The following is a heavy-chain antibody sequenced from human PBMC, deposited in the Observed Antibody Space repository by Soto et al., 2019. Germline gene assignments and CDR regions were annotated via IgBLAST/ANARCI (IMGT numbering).Heavy chain of an antibody. CDR3: ATDLEGGSYYGGAFDI. D-gene: IGHD1-26*01. V-gene: IGHV1-24*01. J-gene: IGHJ3*02. CDR2: FDPEDGET. CDR1: GYTLTELS. Sequence: ASVKVSCKVSGYTLTELSMHWVRQAPGKGLEWMGGFDPEDGETIYAQKFQGRVTMTEDTSTDTAYMELSSLRSEDTAVYYCATDLEGGSYYGGAFDIWGQGTMVTVSS.